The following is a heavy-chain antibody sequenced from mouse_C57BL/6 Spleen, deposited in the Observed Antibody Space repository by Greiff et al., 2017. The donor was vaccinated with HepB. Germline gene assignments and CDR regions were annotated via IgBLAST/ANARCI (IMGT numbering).Heavy chain of an antibody. D-gene: IGHD2-3*01. Sequence: DVKLQESGPGLVKPSQSLSLTCSVTGYSITSGYYWNWIRQFPGNKLEWMGYISYDGSNNYNPSLKNRISITRDTSKNQFFLKLNSVTTEDTATYYCARAKIYDGYLGDYWGQGTTLTVSS. CDR3: ARAKIYDGYLGDY. CDR2: ISYDGSN. J-gene: IGHJ2*01. CDR1: GYSITSGYY. V-gene: IGHV3-6*01.